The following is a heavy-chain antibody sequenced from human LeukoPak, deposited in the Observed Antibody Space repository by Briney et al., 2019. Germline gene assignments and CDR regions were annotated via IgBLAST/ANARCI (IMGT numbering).Heavy chain of an antibody. D-gene: IGHD3-22*01. CDR2: ISWNSGSI. J-gene: IGHJ5*02. V-gene: IGHV3-9*01. CDR3: AKGCIPDYYDSSGYEDWFDP. CDR1: GFTFDDYA. Sequence: PGGSLRLSCAASGFTFDDYAMHWVRHAPGKGLEWVSGISWNSGSIGYADSVKGRFTISRDNAKNSLYLQMNSLRAEDTALYYCAKGCIPDYYDSSGYEDWFDPWGQGTLVTVSS.